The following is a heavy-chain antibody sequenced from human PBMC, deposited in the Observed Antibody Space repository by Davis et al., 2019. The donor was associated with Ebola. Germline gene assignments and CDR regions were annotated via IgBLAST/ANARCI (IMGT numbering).Heavy chain of an antibody. J-gene: IGHJ4*02. Sequence: GGSLRLSCEVSGFTFSGYWMSWVRQAPGKGLEWVANINQDGGEKQYVDSVKGRFTISRDNAKNSLSLQMSSLRADDTAMYYCARDLVYGGNAFFDYWGQGTLVSVSS. CDR1: GFTFSGYW. D-gene: IGHD4-23*01. CDR2: INQDGGEK. CDR3: ARDLVYGGNAFFDY. V-gene: IGHV3-7*03.